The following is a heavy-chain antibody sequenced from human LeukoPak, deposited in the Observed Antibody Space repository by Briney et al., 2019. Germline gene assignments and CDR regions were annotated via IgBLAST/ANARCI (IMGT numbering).Heavy chain of an antibody. Sequence: GGSLRLSCAASGFTLSSCSMNWVRQAPGKGLEWVSSISRSSGYVFYADSMKGRFTVSRDNSKNSLYLQMNTLRAEDTAVYYCARFPEGSNTWSIDFWGQGTLVTVSS. V-gene: IGHV3-21*01. CDR3: ARFPEGSNTWSIDF. CDR2: ISRSSGYV. D-gene: IGHD2-15*01. J-gene: IGHJ4*02. CDR1: GFTLSSCS.